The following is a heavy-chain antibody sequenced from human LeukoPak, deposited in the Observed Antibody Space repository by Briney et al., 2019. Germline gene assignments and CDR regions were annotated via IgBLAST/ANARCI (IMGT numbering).Heavy chain of an antibody. V-gene: IGHV1-8*03. CDR1: GYTFTSYD. CDR2: MNPNSGNT. J-gene: IGHJ4*02. CDR3: ATVRLGYCSGGSCRTSKPAFDY. D-gene: IGHD2-15*01. Sequence: ASVKVSCKASGYTFTSYDINWVRQATGQGLEWMGWMNPNSGNTGYAQKFQGRVTITRNTSISTAYMELSSLRSEDTAMYYCATVRLGYCSGGSCRTSKPAFDYWGQGTLVTVSS.